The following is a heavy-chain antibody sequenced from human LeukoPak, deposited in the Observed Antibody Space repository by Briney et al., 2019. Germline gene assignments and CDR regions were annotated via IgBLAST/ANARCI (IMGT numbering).Heavy chain of an antibody. V-gene: IGHV3-33*01. J-gene: IGHJ6*02. CDR2: IWYDGSIK. Sequence: GGSLRLSCAASGFTFNTYGMHWVRQAPGKGLDWVAIIWYDGSIKYYADSVKGRFTISRDNSKNTMYLQMNSLIVEDTAVYYCARIGCTGGNCRPYYYYGMDVWGQGTTVTVSS. CDR1: GFTFNTYG. D-gene: IGHD2-15*01. CDR3: ARIGCTGGNCRPYYYYGMDV.